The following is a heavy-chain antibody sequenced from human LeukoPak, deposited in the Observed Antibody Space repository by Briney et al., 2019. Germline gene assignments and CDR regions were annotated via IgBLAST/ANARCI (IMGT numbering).Heavy chain of an antibody. CDR2: IIPIFGTA. CDR3: ARADGIAVAGIYYYYGMDV. D-gene: IGHD6-19*01. V-gene: IGHV1-69*06. Sequence: SVKVSCKASGGTFSSFAISWVRQAPGQGLEWMGGIIPIFGTANYAQKFQGRVTITADKSTSTAYMELSSLRSEDTAVYYCARADGIAVAGIYYYYGMDVWGKGTTVTVSS. J-gene: IGHJ6*04. CDR1: GGTFSSFA.